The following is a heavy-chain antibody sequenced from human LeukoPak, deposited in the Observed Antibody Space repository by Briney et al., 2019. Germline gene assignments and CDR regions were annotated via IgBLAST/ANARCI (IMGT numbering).Heavy chain of an antibody. Sequence: GGSLRLSCAASGFTFSSYAMHWVRQAPGKGLEWVAVISHDGSNKYYADSVKGRFTISSDNSKNTLYLQMNSLRAEDTAVYYCARGGGDIVVVVAATPVGDSWFDPWGQGTLVTVSS. V-gene: IGHV3-30-3*01. CDR2: ISHDGSNK. J-gene: IGHJ5*02. CDR3: ARGGGDIVVVVAATPVGDSWFDP. D-gene: IGHD2-15*01. CDR1: GFTFSSYA.